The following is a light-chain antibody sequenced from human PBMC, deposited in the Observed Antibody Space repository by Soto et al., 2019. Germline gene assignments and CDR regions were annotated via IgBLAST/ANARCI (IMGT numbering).Light chain of an antibody. Sequence: SALSHPRSASGSPGQSFTICCTGTSSDIGGYNYVSWYQRHPGKAPKLMIYEVSKRPSGVPDRFSGSKSGNTAYLTVSGLQAEDEADYYCSSYAGSNNYVFGSGTKVT. CDR2: EVS. V-gene: IGLV2-8*01. CDR1: SSDIGGYNY. CDR3: SSYAGSNNYV. J-gene: IGLJ1*01.